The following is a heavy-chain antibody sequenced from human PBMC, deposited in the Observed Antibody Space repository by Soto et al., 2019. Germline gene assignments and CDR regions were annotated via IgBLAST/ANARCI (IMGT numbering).Heavy chain of an antibody. J-gene: IGHJ6*02. CDR3: ARVYSSSWNYYYYYGMDV. Sequence: GGSLRLSCAASGFTFSSYAMRWVRQAPGKGLEWVAVISYDGSNKYYADSVKGRFTISRDNSKNTLYLQMNSLRAEDTAVYYCARVYSSSWNYYYYYGMDVWGQGTTVTVSS. V-gene: IGHV3-30-3*01. CDR1: GFTFSSYA. D-gene: IGHD6-13*01. CDR2: ISYDGSNK.